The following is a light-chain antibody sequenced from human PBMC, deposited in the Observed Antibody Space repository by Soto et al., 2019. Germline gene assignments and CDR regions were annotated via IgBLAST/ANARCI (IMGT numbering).Light chain of an antibody. Sequence: EIVLTQSPGTLSLSPGDRATLSCRASQSVSSSYLAWYQQKPGQDTRLLIYGASSRDTGIPDRFSGSGSGTDFTLTISRLELEDFAVYYCQQYGSSPRAFGQGAKVEI. CDR1: QSVSSSY. CDR2: GAS. CDR3: QQYGSSPRA. J-gene: IGKJ1*01. V-gene: IGKV3-20*01.